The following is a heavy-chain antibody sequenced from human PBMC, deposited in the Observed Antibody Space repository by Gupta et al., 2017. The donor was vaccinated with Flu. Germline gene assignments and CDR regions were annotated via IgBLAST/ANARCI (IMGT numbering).Heavy chain of an antibody. CDR3: ARKKEIVVVPVPYDGFDI. D-gene: IGHD2-2*01. CDR1: GGSISSVDHY. V-gene: IGHV4-30-4*01. J-gene: IGHJ3*02. CDR2: IYRSGTT. Sequence: QVRLQESGPGLVKPSQTLSLTCTVSGGSISSVDHYWSWIRHPPEKGLEWIGYIYRSGTTYYSPSLTSRTTISIDTSKNQFSLKVNSVTAADTAVYYCARKKEIVVVPVPYDGFDIWGQGTVVTVSS.